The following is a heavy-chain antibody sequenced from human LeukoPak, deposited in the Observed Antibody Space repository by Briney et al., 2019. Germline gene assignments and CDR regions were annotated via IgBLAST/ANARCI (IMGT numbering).Heavy chain of an antibody. CDR1: GFTFSSYA. CDR3: AKQITMVRGVIIRDFDY. V-gene: IGHV3-23*01. D-gene: IGHD3-10*01. Sequence: GGSLRLSCAASGFTFSSYAMSWVRQAPGKGLEWVSAISGSGGNIYYGDSVEGWFTISRDNSKNTLYLQMNSLRAEDTAVYYCAKQITMVRGVIIRDFDYWGQGTLVTVSS. J-gene: IGHJ4*02. CDR2: ISGSGGNI.